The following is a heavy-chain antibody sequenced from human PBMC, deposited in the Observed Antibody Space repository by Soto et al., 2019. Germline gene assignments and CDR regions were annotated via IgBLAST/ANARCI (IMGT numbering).Heavy chain of an antibody. V-gene: IGHV4-31*03. Sequence: NPSETLSLTCTVSGGSISSGGYYWSWIRQHPGKGLEWIGYIYYSGTTYYNPSLKSRVTISVDTSKNQFSLKLSSVTAADTAVYYCARAYRTAYYYDSSGYYFFKWFDPWGQGTLVTVSS. CDR1: GGSISSGGYY. CDR2: IYYSGTT. CDR3: ARAYRTAYYYDSSGYYFFKWFDP. J-gene: IGHJ5*02. D-gene: IGHD3-22*01.